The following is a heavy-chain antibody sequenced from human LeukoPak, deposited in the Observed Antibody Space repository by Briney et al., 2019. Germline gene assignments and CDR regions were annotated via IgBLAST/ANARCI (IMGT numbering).Heavy chain of an antibody. CDR1: GYTFTGYF. J-gene: IGHJ5*02. Sequence: ASVKVSCQASGYTFTGYFMHWVRQAPGQGHEWMGWINPKSGGTNYAQKFQGRVTMTRDTSISTAYMELSSLISDDTAVYYCARDPGSNWFDPWGQGTLVTVSS. D-gene: IGHD3-10*01. V-gene: IGHV1-2*02. CDR2: INPKSGGT. CDR3: ARDPGSNWFDP.